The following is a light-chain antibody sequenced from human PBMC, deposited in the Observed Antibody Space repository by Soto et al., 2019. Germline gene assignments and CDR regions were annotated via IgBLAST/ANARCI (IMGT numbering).Light chain of an antibody. CDR3: QQSYSAPIT. J-gene: IGKJ5*01. Sequence: DIQMTQCPSSLSASVGDRVTITCRASQNIRNYLNWYQQKPGKAPKLLIYMAFTLQSGVPSRFSGSGSGTDFTLTISSLQPEDFASYYCQQSYSAPITFGQGTRLEI. CDR1: QNIRNY. CDR2: MAF. V-gene: IGKV1-39*01.